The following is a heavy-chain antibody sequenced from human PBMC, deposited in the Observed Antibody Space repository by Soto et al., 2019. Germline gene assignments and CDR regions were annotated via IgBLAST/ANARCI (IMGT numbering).Heavy chain of an antibody. Sequence: GGSLRLSCAASGFTFSSYGMSWVRQAPGKGLEWVSGVSGSGGTTYYADSVKGRFTISRDNSKNTVCLQMNSLRAEDTAVYYCAKDLYDSSGRDYWGQGTLVTVSS. V-gene: IGHV3-23*01. CDR3: AKDLYDSSGRDY. D-gene: IGHD3-22*01. CDR1: GFTFSSYG. J-gene: IGHJ4*02. CDR2: VSGSGGTT.